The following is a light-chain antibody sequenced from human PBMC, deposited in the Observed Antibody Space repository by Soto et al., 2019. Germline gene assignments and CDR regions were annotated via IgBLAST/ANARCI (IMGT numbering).Light chain of an antibody. J-gene: IGLJ1*01. CDR2: GNS. CDR1: SSNIGAGYD. V-gene: IGLV1-40*01. CDR3: QSYDSSLSGYV. Sequence: QSVLTQPPSVSGAPGQRVTISCTGSSSNIGAGYDVHWYHQLPGTSPKVLIYGNSNRPSGVPDRFSGSKSGTSASLAITGLQAEHEADYYCQSYDSSLSGYVFGTGTKLTVL.